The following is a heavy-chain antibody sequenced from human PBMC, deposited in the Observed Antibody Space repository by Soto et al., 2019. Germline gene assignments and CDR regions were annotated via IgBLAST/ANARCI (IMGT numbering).Heavy chain of an antibody. D-gene: IGHD2-2*01. Sequence: QVQLQESGPGLVKPSQTLSLTCTVSGGSISSCGYYWSWIRQHPGKGLEWIGYISSSRRTYYTPSFTRRVTISVDTPKNQFSLKLSSVTAADTAVYYCARGRSSTGPDPIAYWGQGTLVTVSS. CDR2: ISSSRRT. CDR1: GGSISSCGYY. J-gene: IGHJ4*02. V-gene: IGHV4-31*03. CDR3: ARGRSSTGPDPIAY.